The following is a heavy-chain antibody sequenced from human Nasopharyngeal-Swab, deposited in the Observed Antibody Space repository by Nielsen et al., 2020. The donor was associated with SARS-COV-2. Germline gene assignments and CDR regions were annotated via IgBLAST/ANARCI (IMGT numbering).Heavy chain of an antibody. CDR3: ARGGYRSGPAYFDF. V-gene: IGHV1-18*01. J-gene: IGHJ4*02. Sequence: WVRQAPGQGLEWLGWISTDNGNRNYAQKVLGRVTMTTDTSTSTVYMELRSLRSDDTAVYYCARGGYRSGPAYFDFWGQGAPVTVS. CDR2: ISTDNGNR. D-gene: IGHD6-19*01.